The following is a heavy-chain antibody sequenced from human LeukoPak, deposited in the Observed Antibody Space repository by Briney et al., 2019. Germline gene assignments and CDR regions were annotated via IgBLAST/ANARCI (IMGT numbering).Heavy chain of an antibody. Sequence: ASVKVSCKASGYTFTSYGFSWVRQAPGQGLEWMGWISTYNGNTYNAQKFQGRFTMTTDTSTSTVYMELWSLRSDDTAVYYCARYYDILNGYPPLLDYWGQGTLVTVSS. V-gene: IGHV1-18*01. J-gene: IGHJ4*02. D-gene: IGHD3-9*01. CDR2: ISTYNGNT. CDR3: ARYYDILNGYPPLLDY. CDR1: GYTFTSYG.